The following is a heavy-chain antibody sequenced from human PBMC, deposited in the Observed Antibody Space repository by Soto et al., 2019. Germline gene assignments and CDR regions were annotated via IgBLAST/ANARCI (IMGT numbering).Heavy chain of an antibody. V-gene: IGHV1-69*11. D-gene: IGHD6-19*01. CDR2: IIPILGTV. CDR1: GGTFRTYA. J-gene: IGHJ6*02. CDR3: AKGAVAGTPTSYYYYGMDV. Sequence: QVQLLQSGAEVKKPGSSVRVSCEASGGTFRTYAISWVRQAPGQGLEWIGEIIPILGTVNYAQKFQGRVTITADESTTTVYMDLRSLRSEDTAVYYCAKGAVAGTPTSYYYYGMDVWGQGTTVTVSS.